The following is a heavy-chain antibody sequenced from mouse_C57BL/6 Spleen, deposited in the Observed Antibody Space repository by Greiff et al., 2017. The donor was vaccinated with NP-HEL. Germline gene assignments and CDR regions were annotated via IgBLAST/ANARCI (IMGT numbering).Heavy chain of an antibody. CDR1: GYTFTDYY. CDR2: INPNNGGT. V-gene: IGHV1-26*01. D-gene: IGHD3-2*02. CDR3: ARLLDSSGYGWFAY. Sequence: VQLQQSGPELVKPGASVKISCKASGYTFTDYYMNWVKQSHGKSLEWIGDINPNNGGTSYNQKFKGKATLTVDKSSSTAYMELRSLTSEDSAVYYCARLLDSSGYGWFAYWGQGTLVTVSA. J-gene: IGHJ3*01.